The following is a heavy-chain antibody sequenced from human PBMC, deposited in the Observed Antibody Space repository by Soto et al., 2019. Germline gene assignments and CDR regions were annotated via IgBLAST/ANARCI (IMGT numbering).Heavy chain of an antibody. CDR3: ARLSGSYYFGTLDY. J-gene: IGHJ4*02. Sequence: QVQLVQSGAEVKKPGSSVKVSCKASGGTFSSYAISWVRQSPGQGLEWMGGIIPIFGTANSAQKFQGRVTITADESTSTAYMELSSLRSEDTAVYYCARLSGSYYFGTLDYWGQGTLVTVSS. CDR1: GGTFSSYA. V-gene: IGHV1-69*01. CDR2: IIPIFGTA. D-gene: IGHD1-26*01.